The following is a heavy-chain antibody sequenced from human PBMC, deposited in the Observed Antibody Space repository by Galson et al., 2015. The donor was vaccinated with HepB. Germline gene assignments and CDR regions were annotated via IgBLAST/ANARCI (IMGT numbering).Heavy chain of an antibody. CDR3: ARGLNLGYFDL. CDR1: GGSFSGYY. J-gene: IGHJ2*01. Sequence: TLSLTCAVCGGSFSGYYWSWIRQPPGKELEWIGEINHGGSANYNPSLKSRVTMSVDTSKNQFSLKLNSVTAADTAVYYCARGLNLGYFDLWGRGTLVTVSS. V-gene: IGHV4-34*01. D-gene: IGHD1-20*01. CDR2: INHGGSA.